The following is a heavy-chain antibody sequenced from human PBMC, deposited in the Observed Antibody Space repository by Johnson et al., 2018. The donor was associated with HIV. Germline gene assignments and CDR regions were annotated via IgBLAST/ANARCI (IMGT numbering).Heavy chain of an antibody. J-gene: IGHJ3*02. D-gene: IGHD4-17*01. CDR3: ARDYGDYAHDAFDI. V-gene: IGHV3-30-3*01. CDR1: GFTFSSYA. Sequence: QVQLVESGGGVVQPGRSLRLSCAASGFTFSSYAMHWVRQAPGKGLEWVAVISYDGSNKYYADSVKGRFTISRDNSKNTLYLQMNSLRAEDTAVYYCARDYGDYAHDAFDIWGQGTRVTVSS. CDR2: ISYDGSNK.